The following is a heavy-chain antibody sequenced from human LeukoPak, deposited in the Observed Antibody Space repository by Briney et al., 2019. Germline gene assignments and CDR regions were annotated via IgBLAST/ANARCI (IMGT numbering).Heavy chain of an antibody. CDR2: INPSGGST. CDR1: GYTFTSYY. Sequence: ASVKVSCKASGYTFTSYYMHWVRQAPGQGLEWMGIINPSGGSTSYAQKFQGRVTMTRDMSTSTAYMELSSLRSEDTAVYYCARDRRAVVVVTADFDYWGQGTLVTVSS. V-gene: IGHV1-46*01. CDR3: ARDRRAVVVVTADFDY. D-gene: IGHD2-21*02. J-gene: IGHJ4*02.